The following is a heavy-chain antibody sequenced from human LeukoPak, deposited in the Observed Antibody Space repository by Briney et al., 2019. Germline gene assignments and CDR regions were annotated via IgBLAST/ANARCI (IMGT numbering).Heavy chain of an antibody. V-gene: IGHV4-34*01. CDR1: GGSFSGYY. D-gene: IGHD4-17*01. CDR2: INHSGST. CDR3: ARGATVSYHYYYYYMGV. J-gene: IGHJ6*03. Sequence: SETLSLTCAVYGGSFSGYYWSWIRQPPGKGLEWIGEINHSGSTNYNPSLKSRVTISVDTSKNQFSLKLSSVTAADTAVYYCARGATVSYHYYYYYMGVWGKGTTVTVSS.